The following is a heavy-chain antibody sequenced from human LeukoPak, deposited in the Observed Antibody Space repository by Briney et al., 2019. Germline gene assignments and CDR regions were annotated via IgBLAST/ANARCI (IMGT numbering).Heavy chain of an antibody. Sequence: SVKVSCKASGGTFSSYAISWVRQAPGQGLEWMGGIIPIFGTANYAQKFQGRVTITADKSTSTAYMELSSLRSEDTAVYYCARPDRTIFGVAAFDIWGQGTMVTVSS. CDR3: ARPDRTIFGVAAFDI. J-gene: IGHJ3*02. D-gene: IGHD3-3*01. CDR1: GGTFSSYA. CDR2: IIPIFGTA. V-gene: IGHV1-69*06.